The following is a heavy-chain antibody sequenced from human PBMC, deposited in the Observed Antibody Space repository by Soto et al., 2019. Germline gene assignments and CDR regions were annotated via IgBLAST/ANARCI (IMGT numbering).Heavy chain of an antibody. CDR2: ISGSGENT. CDR1: GFTFSIYG. D-gene: IGHD3-10*01. CDR3: AKLLGSESYLPFDY. V-gene: IGHV3-23*01. Sequence: EVQLLESGGGLVQPGGSLRLSCAASGFTFSIYGLSWVRQAPGKGLEWVSAISGSGENTYYADSVKGRFTISRDNPKNTLYLQMNSLRAEDTAVYYCAKLLGSESYLPFDYWGQGTLVTVSS. J-gene: IGHJ4*02.